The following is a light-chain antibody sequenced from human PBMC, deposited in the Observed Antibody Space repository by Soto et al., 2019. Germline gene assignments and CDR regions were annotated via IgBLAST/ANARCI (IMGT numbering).Light chain of an antibody. Sequence: DIQMTQSPSSLSASVGDRVTITCRASQDISVYLAWYQQKPGKVPKLLIYSASTLQSGVPSRFSGSGSGTDFTLTIRSLQPEDVATDFCQKFNTAPLTFGQGTRLQIK. CDR1: QDISVY. CDR3: QKFNTAPLT. J-gene: IGKJ5*01. CDR2: SAS. V-gene: IGKV1-27*01.